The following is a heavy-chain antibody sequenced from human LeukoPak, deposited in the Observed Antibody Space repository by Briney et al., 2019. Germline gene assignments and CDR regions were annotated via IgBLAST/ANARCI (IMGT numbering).Heavy chain of an antibody. CDR3: AAGIEAGGLGDY. CDR1: GDTFTSYY. V-gene: IGHV1-46*01. D-gene: IGHD6-13*01. Sequence: ASVKVSRKASGDTFTSYYLHWVRQAPGHGLEWMGIINPSGASTSYAQKFQGRLTMTKDTSTSTVYMELSSLRSEDTAVYYCAAGIEAGGLGDYWGQGTLVTVSS. J-gene: IGHJ4*02. CDR2: INPSGAST.